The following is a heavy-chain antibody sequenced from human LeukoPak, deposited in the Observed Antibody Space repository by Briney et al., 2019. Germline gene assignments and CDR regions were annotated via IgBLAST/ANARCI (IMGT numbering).Heavy chain of an antibody. CDR3: ARIEYDSSGYYPGSFQY. V-gene: IGHV4-39*07. CDR2: IYYSGST. CDR1: GGSISSSSYY. J-gene: IGHJ1*01. Sequence: SETLSLTCTVSGGSISSSSYYWGWIRQPPGKGLEWIGSIYYSGSTSYNPSLKSRVTISVDTSKNQFSLKLSSVTAADTAVYYCARIEYDSSGYYPGSFQYWGQGTLVTVSS. D-gene: IGHD3-22*01.